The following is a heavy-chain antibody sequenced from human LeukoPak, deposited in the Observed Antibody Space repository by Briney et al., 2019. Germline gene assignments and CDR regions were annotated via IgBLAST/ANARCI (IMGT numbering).Heavy chain of an antibody. CDR2: IIPIFGTA. J-gene: IGHJ4*02. CDR1: GGTFSSYA. Sequence: GASVKVSCKASGGTFSSYAISWVRQAPGQGLEWMGGIIPIFGTANYAQKFQGRVTITTDESTSTAYMELSSLRSEDTAVYYCARGNAYDYAFVYWGQGTLVTVSS. V-gene: IGHV1-69*05. CDR3: ARGNAYDYAFVY. D-gene: IGHD4-17*01.